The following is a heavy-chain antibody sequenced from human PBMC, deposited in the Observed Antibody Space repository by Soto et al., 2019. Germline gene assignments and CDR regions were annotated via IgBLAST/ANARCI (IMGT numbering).Heavy chain of an antibody. CDR1: GFTFDDYA. Sequence: GGSLRLSCAASGFTFDDYAMHWVRRAPGKGLEWVSGISWNSGSIGYADSVKGRFTISRDNAKNSLYLQMNSLRAEDTALYYCAKAQTTRGYSGYDSLDYWGQGTLVTVSS. J-gene: IGHJ4*02. D-gene: IGHD5-12*01. CDR2: ISWNSGSI. V-gene: IGHV3-9*01. CDR3: AKAQTTRGYSGYDSLDY.